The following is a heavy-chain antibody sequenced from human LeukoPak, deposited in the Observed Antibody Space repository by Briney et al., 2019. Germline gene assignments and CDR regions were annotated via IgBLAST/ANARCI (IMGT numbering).Heavy chain of an antibody. D-gene: IGHD2-2*02. CDR2: INHSGST. V-gene: IGHV4-34*01. CDR3: ARLDIVVVPAAIRYYYYGMDV. CDR1: GGSFSGYY. Sequence: PSETLSLTCPVYGGSFSGYYWSWIRQPPGKGLEWIGEINHSGSTNYNPSLKSRVTISVDTSKNQFSLKLSSVTAADTAVYYCARLDIVVVPAAIRYYYYGMDVWGQGTTVTVSS. J-gene: IGHJ6*02.